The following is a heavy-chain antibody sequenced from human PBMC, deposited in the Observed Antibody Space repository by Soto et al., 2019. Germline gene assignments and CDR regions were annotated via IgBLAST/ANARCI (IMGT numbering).Heavy chain of an antibody. D-gene: IGHD3-10*01. J-gene: IGHJ5*02. CDR1: GNSINSYY. Sequence: SDTQSVIRVVTGNSINSYYWRWLRPPAAKGLEWIGRIYSSGSTNYNPSLKSRVTMAEDTSKNQFSLRLTSVTAADTAVYYCERGAWSYHSFDLCGQGTLVP. V-gene: IGHV4-4*07. CDR2: IYSSGST. CDR3: ERGAWSYHSFDL.